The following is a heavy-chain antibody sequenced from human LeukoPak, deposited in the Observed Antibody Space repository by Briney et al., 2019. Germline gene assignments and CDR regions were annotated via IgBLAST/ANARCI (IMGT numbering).Heavy chain of an antibody. D-gene: IGHD2-2*01. J-gene: IGHJ3*02. CDR1: GYTFTGYY. CDR2: INPNSGGT. CDR3: ARDIVVVPAADDAFDI. V-gene: IGHV1-2*02. Sequence: ASVKVSCKASGYTFTGYYMHWVRQAPGQGLEWMGWINPNSGGTNYAQKFQGRVTMTRDTSISTAYMGLSRLRSDDTAVYYCARDIVVVPAADDAFDIWGQGTMVTVSS.